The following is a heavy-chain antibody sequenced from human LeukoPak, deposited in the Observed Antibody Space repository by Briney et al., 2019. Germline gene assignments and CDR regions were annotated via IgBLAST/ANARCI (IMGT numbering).Heavy chain of an antibody. CDR3: ARHKGQLDRGNFDY. D-gene: IGHD6-6*01. CDR2: IYYSGRS. J-gene: IGHJ4*02. V-gene: IGHV4-39*01. CDR1: GGSISSSGYY. Sequence: SETLSLTCTVSGGSISSSGYYWGWIRQPPGKGLEWIGNIYYSGRSYYNPSLMSRLTISVDTSKNQFSLRLSSVTAADTAVYYCARHKGQLDRGNFDYWGQGTPVIVSS.